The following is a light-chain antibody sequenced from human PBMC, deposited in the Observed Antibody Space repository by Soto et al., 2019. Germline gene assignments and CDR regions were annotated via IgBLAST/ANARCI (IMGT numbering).Light chain of an antibody. Sequence: DIQMTQSPTSLSASVGDRVTISCRASQSISTYLAWYQQKPGKAPRLLIYAASSVQSGVPPRFSGSRSGTDFILTVSSLRPEDIATYYCQQTYSVPPWTFGQGTKVEIK. CDR3: QQTYSVPPWT. CDR2: AAS. CDR1: QSISTY. J-gene: IGKJ1*01. V-gene: IGKV1-39*01.